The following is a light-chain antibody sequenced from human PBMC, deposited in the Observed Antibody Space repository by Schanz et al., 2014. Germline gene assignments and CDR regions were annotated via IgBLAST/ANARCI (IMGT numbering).Light chain of an antibody. V-gene: IGLV3-21*03. CDR2: DDR. J-gene: IGLJ2*01. CDR3: HVWDTTSDHL. Sequence: SYELTQPPSVSVAPGKTARITCGGNIIGSKSVHWYQQKPGQAPVLVVYDDRDRPSEIPERFSGSNSGNAATLTISRVEAGDEADYYCHVWDTTSDHLFGGGTKLTVL. CDR1: IIGSKS.